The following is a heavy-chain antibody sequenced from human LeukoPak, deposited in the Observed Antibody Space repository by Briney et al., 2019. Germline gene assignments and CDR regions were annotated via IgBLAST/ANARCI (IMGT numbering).Heavy chain of an antibody. Sequence: SETLSLTCTVSGGSISSGGYHWSWIRQHPGKGLEWIGYIYYSGSTYYNPSLKSRVTISVDTSKNQFSLKLSSVTAADTAVYYCARSSWSSCLYFDYWGQGTLVTVSS. V-gene: IGHV4-31*03. CDR1: GGSISSGGYH. CDR3: ARSSWSSCLYFDY. CDR2: IYYSGST. J-gene: IGHJ4*02. D-gene: IGHD2-2*01.